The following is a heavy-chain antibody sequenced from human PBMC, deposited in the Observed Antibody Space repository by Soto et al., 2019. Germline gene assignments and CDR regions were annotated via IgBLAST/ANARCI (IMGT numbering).Heavy chain of an antibody. CDR3: ATDDSRVLEYFDY. J-gene: IGHJ4*02. V-gene: IGHV3-11*06. D-gene: IGHD3-22*01. CDR1: GFTFSDHY. CDR2: ISSSTGYT. Sequence: GGSLRLSCAASGFTFSDHYMTWIRQAPGKGLEWVSYISSSTGYTNYADSVKGRFTISRDNAKNSLYLQMNSLRAEDTAVYYCATDDSRVLEYFDYWGQGTLVTV.